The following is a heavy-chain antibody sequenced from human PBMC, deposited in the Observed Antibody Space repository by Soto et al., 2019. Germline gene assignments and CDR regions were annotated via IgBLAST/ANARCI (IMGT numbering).Heavy chain of an antibody. CDR1: GFTFSSYA. V-gene: IGHV3-30-3*01. J-gene: IGHJ4*02. D-gene: IGHD6-13*01. CDR2: ISYDGSNK. Sequence: GGSLRLSCAASGFTFSSYAMHWVRQAPGKGLEWVAVISYDGSNKYYADSVKGRFTISRDNSKNTLYLQMNSLRAEDTAVYYCARAGSSWTRIDYWGQGTLVTVSS. CDR3: ARAGSSWTRIDY.